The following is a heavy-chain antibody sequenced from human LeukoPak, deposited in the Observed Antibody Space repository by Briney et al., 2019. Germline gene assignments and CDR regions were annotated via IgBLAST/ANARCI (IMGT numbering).Heavy chain of an antibody. J-gene: IGHJ4*02. CDR1: GFTFSSYS. D-gene: IGHD3-22*01. Sequence: GGSLRLSCAASGFTFSSYSMIWVRQAPGKGLEWVSYISSSSDTIYYADSLKGRFTISRDNAKNSLYLQMSSLRAEDTAVYYCARDLDSGNYLFAYWGQGTPVTVSS. CDR2: ISSSSDTI. CDR3: ARDLDSGNYLFAY. V-gene: IGHV3-48*04.